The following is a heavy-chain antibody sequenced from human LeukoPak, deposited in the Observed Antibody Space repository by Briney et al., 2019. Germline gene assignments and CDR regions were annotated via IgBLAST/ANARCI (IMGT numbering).Heavy chain of an antibody. CDR2: ISGSGTKT. Sequence: PGGSLRLSCGASGFIFSNYAMSWGRQAPGKGLEWVSVISGSGTKTYYNDSVKGRFTISRDNSNNTLYLQMNSLRAEDTAVYYCAKLYDSSAYYYMDVCGKGTTVTVSS. D-gene: IGHD3-22*01. J-gene: IGHJ6*03. CDR3: AKLYDSSAYYYMDV. CDR1: GFIFSNYA. V-gene: IGHV3-23*01.